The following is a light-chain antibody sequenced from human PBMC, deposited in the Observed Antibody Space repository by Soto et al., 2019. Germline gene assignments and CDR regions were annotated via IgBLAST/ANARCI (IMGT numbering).Light chain of an antibody. CDR3: QQYNNWPPFT. J-gene: IGKJ3*01. Sequence: EIVMTQSPSTLSVSPGERITLSCTASQSVSRSLAWYQQKPGQAPRLLIYGASTRATGIPARFSGSGSGTEFSITISTLQSEDFAVYYCQQYNNWPPFTFGPGTKVDIK. V-gene: IGKV3-15*01. CDR2: GAS. CDR1: QSVSRS.